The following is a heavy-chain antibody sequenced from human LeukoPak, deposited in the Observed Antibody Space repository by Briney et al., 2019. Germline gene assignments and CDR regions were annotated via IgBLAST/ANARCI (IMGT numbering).Heavy chain of an antibody. J-gene: IGHJ5*02. Sequence: SETLSLTCTVSRGSLTSYEWSWIRQPPGKELEWIGHIYSSGTTKYNPSLKSRVTISVDRSKKQVSLKVASVTAADTAVYYCTRNWFGGYTWFDPWGQGTLVTVSS. CDR1: RGSLTSYE. D-gene: IGHD3-3*01. V-gene: IGHV4-59*01. CDR2: IYSSGTT. CDR3: TRNWFGGYTWFDP.